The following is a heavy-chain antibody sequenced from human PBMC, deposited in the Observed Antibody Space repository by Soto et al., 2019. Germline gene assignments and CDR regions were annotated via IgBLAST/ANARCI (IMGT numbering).Heavy chain of an antibody. J-gene: IGHJ6*03. V-gene: IGHV3-21*01. CDR1: GFTFSSYS. Sequence: GGSLRLSCAASGFTFSSYSMNWVRQAPGKGLEWVSSISSSSSYIYYADSVKGRFTISRDNAKNSLYLQMNSLRAEETAVYYCATFITSQRVYYYYYYMDVWGKGTTVTVSS. CDR2: ISSSSSYI. CDR3: ATFITSQRVYYYYYYMDV. D-gene: IGHD3-22*01.